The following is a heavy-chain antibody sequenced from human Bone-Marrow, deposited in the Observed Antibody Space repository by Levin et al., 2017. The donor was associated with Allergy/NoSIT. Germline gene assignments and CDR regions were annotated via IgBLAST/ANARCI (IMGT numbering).Heavy chain of an antibody. CDR3: AGGHDDHDYYGMGV. D-gene: IGHD1-14*01. Sequence: PSETLSLTCNVSGGSVNSGDYHWSWIRQPPGKGLEWIGYIYYDGSTNKNPSLKSRVTISLDTSKNQVSLKLRSVTAADTAMYYCAGGHDDHDYYGMGVWGQGTTVTVSS. CDR1: GGSVNSGDYH. V-gene: IGHV4-61*08. CDR2: IYYDGST. J-gene: IGHJ6*02.